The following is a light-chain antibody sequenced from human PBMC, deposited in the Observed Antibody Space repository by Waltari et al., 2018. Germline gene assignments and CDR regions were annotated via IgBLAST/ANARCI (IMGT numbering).Light chain of an antibody. CDR1: QSVSRT. CDR3: QHYVRLPAT. V-gene: IGKV3-20*01. J-gene: IGKJ1*01. Sequence: EIVFTQSPGTLSLSPGERAPLSCRASQSVSRTLAWYQQKPGQAPKLLIYGASIRATGIPDRFTGSGSGTDFSLTISSLEPEDFAIYFCQHYVRLPATFGQGTKVEIK. CDR2: GAS.